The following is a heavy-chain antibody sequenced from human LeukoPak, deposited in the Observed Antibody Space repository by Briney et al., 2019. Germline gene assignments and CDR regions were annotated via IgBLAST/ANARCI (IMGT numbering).Heavy chain of an antibody. CDR2: VCGSGSIT. J-gene: IGHJ4*02. CDR3: AKAGSSCPADY. D-gene: IGHD6-13*01. CDR1: RFFLSTCG. Sequence: PGGSLRLSCAASRFFLSTCGMTWVRHAPRKGLEWVSAVCGSGSITHYAHPPKGRFTLSRATSRNTLYLQLNPLRAQTTALFYFAKAGSSCPADYWGQGTLVTVSS. V-gene: IGHV3-23*01.